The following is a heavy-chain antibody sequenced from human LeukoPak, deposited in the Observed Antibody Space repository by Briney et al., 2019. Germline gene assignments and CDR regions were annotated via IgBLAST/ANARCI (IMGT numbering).Heavy chain of an antibody. CDR1: GYTFTGYY. CDR2: INPNSGGT. CDR3: AREARVAAAGTHWFDP. V-gene: IGHV1-2*06. D-gene: IGHD6-13*01. J-gene: IGHJ5*02. Sequence: ASVKVSCKASGYTFTGYYMHWVRQAPGQGLEWMGRINPNSGGTNYAQKFQGRVTMTRDTSISTVYMELSSLRSEDTAVYYCAREARVAAAGTHWFDPWGQGTLVTVSS.